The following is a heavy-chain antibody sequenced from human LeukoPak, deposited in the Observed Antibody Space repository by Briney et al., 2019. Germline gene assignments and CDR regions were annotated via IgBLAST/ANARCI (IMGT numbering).Heavy chain of an antibody. Sequence: GGSLRLSCAASGFTFGSYSMHWVRQAPGKGLEWVAVISHDGRNTYCAKSVKGRFTISRDDSKNTLYLQMNSLRADDTAVYYCARNSVTTGYYFDYWGRGTLVTVSS. J-gene: IGHJ4*02. CDR2: ISHDGRNT. CDR3: ARNSVTTGYYFDY. V-gene: IGHV3-30*04. CDR1: GFTFGSYS. D-gene: IGHD4-17*01.